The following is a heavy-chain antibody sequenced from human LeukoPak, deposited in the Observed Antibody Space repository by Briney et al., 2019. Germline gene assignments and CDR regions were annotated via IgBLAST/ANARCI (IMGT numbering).Heavy chain of an antibody. CDR3: AALYDSSGYRYFDY. D-gene: IGHD3-22*01. V-gene: IGHV3-30*03. CDR2: ISNDGSNQ. J-gene: IGHJ4*02. CDR1: GFTFSSYG. Sequence: GGSLRLSCAGSGFTFSSYGMQWVRQAPGKGLEWVAAISNDGSNQYYADSVKGRFTLSRDNSKNTLHLQMNGLRAEDTAVYYCAALYDSSGYRYFDYWGEGTLLSVSS.